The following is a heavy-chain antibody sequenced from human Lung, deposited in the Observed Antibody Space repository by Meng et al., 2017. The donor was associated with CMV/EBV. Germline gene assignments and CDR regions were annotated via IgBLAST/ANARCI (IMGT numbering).Heavy chain of an antibody. CDR3: APFTRSWFDP. D-gene: IGHD2-2*01. J-gene: IGHJ5*02. CDR1: GFSLSTSEVG. CDR2: IYWDDDK. V-gene: IGHV2-5*02. Sequence: QITCHDFGPTFVNPNHTLTLTCTFSGFSLSTSEVGVGWIRQPPGKALEWLAVIYWDDDKRYSPSLKSRLTITKDTSKNQVVLTLTNMDPVDTATYYCAPFTRSWFDPWGQGTLVTVSS.